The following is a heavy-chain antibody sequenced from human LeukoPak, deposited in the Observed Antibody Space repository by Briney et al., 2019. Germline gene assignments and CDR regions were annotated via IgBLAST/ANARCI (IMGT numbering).Heavy chain of an antibody. CDR1: GGSISSYY. Sequence: SETLSLTCTVSGGSISSYYWSWIRQPPGKGLEWIGYIHYSGSTNYNPSLKSRLTISIDTSKNQFSLKLSSVTPADTAVYYCARDLYNWLDPWGQGTLVTVSS. CDR2: IHYSGST. V-gene: IGHV4-59*01. CDR3: ARDLYNWLDP. J-gene: IGHJ5*02.